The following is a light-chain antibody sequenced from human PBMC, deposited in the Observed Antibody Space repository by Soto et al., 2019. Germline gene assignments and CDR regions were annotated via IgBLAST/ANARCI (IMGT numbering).Light chain of an antibody. Sequence: MTQSPATLSVTKGERATLSCRASQGVSSNLAWYQHKPGQAPRLLIYDASTRATGIPARFGGSGSGTEFTLTISSLQSEDFAVYYCQQYNDWPPKFGPGTKV. CDR2: DAS. J-gene: IGKJ1*01. CDR3: QQYNDWPPK. V-gene: IGKV3-15*01. CDR1: QGVSSN.